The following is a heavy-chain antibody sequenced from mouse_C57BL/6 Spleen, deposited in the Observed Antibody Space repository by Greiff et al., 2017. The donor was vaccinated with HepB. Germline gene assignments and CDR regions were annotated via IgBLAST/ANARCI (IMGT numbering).Heavy chain of an antibody. CDR3: ARVPMDY. J-gene: IGHJ4*01. CDR2: IYPRSGNT. CDR1: GYTFTSYG. V-gene: IGHV1-81*01. Sequence: VKLMESGAELARPGASVKLSCKASGYTFTSYGISWVKQRTGQGLEWIGEIYPRSGNTYYNEKFKGKATLTADKSSSTAYMELRSLTSEDSAVYFCARVPMDYWGQGTSVTVSS.